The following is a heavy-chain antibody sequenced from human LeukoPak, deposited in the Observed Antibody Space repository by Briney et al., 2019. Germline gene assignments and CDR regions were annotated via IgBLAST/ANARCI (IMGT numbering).Heavy chain of an antibody. Sequence: SETPSLTCTVSGGSISSYYWRWIRQPPAKGLEWIGNIYYSESTNYNPSLQSRVTVSVDTSKNQFSLKLSSVTAADTAVYYCTRGSIAYYYMDVWGKGTTVTISS. D-gene: IGHD3-22*01. J-gene: IGHJ6*03. V-gene: IGHV4-59*01. CDR1: GGSISSYY. CDR2: IYYSEST. CDR3: TRGSIAYYYMDV.